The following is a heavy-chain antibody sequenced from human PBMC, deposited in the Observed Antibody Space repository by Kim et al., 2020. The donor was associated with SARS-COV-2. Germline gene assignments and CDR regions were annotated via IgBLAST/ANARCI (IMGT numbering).Heavy chain of an antibody. D-gene: IGHD4-17*01. CDR3: ARDYYGDYAYYFDS. CDR2: INAGNGNT. Sequence: ASVKVSCKASGYTFTSYAMHWVRQAPGQRLEWMGWINAGNGNTKYSQKFQGRVTITRDTSASTAYMELSSLRSEDTAVYSCARDYYGDYAYYFDSWGQGTLVTVSS. J-gene: IGHJ4*02. V-gene: IGHV1-3*01. CDR1: GYTFTSYA.